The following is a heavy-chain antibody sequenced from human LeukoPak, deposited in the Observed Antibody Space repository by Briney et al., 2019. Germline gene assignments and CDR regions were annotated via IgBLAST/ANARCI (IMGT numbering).Heavy chain of an antibody. CDR2: IYSGGST. CDR3: ARGDLDYYDSSGYPYYFDY. D-gene: IGHD3-22*01. V-gene: IGHV3-66*01. J-gene: IGHJ4*02. CDR1: GFIVSSNY. Sequence: GGSLRLSCAASGFIVSSNYMSWVRQAPGKGLEWVSVIYSGGSTYYADSVKGRFTISRDNSKNTLYLQMNSLRAEDTAVYYCARGDLDYYDSSGYPYYFDYWGQGTLVTVSS.